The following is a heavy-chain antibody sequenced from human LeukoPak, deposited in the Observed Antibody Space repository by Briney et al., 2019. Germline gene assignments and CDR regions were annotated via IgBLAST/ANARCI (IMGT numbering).Heavy chain of an antibody. D-gene: IGHD1-26*01. CDR2: TYYTGST. J-gene: IGHJ5*02. CDR1: GGSISSYY. CDR3: ARGVGVSRIPIDP. V-gene: IGHV4-59*01. Sequence: SETLSLTCTVSGGSISSYYWSWIRQPPGKGLEWIGYTYYTGSTNYNPSLKSRVTITVDTSKNQFSLKLSSVTAADTAVYYCARGVGVSRIPIDPWGQGTLVTVSS.